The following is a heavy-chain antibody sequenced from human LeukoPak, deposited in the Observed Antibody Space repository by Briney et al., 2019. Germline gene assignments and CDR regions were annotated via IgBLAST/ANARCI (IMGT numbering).Heavy chain of an antibody. V-gene: IGHV3-48*03. Sequence: GGSLRLSCAASGFTFSSYEMNWVRQAPGKGLEWVSYISSSGSTIYYADSVKGRFTISRDNAKNSLYLQINSLRAEDTAVYYCARDKEYSIGSSHTFDYWGQGTLVTVSS. CDR3: ARDKEYSIGSSHTFDY. CDR1: GFTFSSYE. J-gene: IGHJ4*02. CDR2: ISSSGSTI. D-gene: IGHD6-13*01.